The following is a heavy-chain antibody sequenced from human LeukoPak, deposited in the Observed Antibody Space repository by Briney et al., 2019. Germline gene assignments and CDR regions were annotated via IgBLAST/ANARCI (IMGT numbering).Heavy chain of an antibody. CDR3: AKEPATRWLATFDY. Sequence: GGSLRLSCAASGFTFSDYYMSWVRQAPGKGLEWVSTVRGSGGGTYYADSVKGRFTISRDNSKNTLYLQMNSLRAEDTAVYYCAKEPATRWLATFDYWGQGTLVTVSS. CDR2: VRGSGGGT. D-gene: IGHD6-19*01. V-gene: IGHV3-23*01. CDR1: GFTFSDYY. J-gene: IGHJ4*02.